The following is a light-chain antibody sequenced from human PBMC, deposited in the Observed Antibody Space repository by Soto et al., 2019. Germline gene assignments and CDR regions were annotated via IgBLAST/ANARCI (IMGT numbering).Light chain of an antibody. V-gene: IGKV3-15*01. CDR2: GAS. CDR3: QQYNNWPPWT. Sequence: EIVMTQSPATLSVSPGERATLSCRASQSVSSNLAWYQQKPGQAPSLLIYGASTRATGIPARFSGSGSGTELTLTISSLQSEVFAVYYCQQYNNWPPWTFGQGTKVEIK. CDR1: QSVSSN. J-gene: IGKJ1*01.